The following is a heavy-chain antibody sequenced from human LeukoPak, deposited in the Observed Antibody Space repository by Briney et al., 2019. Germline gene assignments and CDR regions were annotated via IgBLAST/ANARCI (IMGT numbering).Heavy chain of an antibody. J-gene: IGHJ3*02. CDR3: TTEEWTMGAFDI. CDR2: IKSKTDGGTT. CDR1: GFTFSNAW. D-gene: IGHD4/OR15-4a*01. Sequence: GGSLRLSCAASGFTFSNAWMSWVRQAPGKGLEWVGHIKSKTDGGTTDYAAPVKGRFTISRDDSKNTLYLQMNSLKTEDTAVYYCTTEEWTMGAFDIWGQGTMVTVSS. V-gene: IGHV3-15*01.